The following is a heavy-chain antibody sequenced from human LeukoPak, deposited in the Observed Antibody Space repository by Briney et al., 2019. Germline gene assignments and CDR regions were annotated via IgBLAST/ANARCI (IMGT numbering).Heavy chain of an antibody. Sequence: SGGSLRLSCAASGFTFSSYAMSWVRQAPGKGLEWVSSISSSSSYIYYADSVKGRFTISRDNAKNSLYLQMNSLRAEDTAVYYCARRGYCSSTSCRGPAGFDPWGQGTLVTVSS. V-gene: IGHV3-21*01. J-gene: IGHJ5*02. CDR2: ISSSSSYI. D-gene: IGHD2-2*01. CDR1: GFTFSSYA. CDR3: ARRGYCSSTSCRGPAGFDP.